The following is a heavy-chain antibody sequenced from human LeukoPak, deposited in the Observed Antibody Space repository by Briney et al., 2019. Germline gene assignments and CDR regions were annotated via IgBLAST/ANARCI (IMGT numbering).Heavy chain of an antibody. D-gene: IGHD1-1*01. Sequence: ASVKVSCKASGYTFTSYGISWVRQAPGQGLEWMGWISAYNGNTNYAQKFQGRVTMTRNTSISTAYMELSSLRSEDTAVYYCARGQRWNANWFDPWGQGTLVTVSS. CDR3: ARGQRWNANWFDP. J-gene: IGHJ5*02. V-gene: IGHV1-18*01. CDR1: GYTFTSYG. CDR2: ISAYNGNT.